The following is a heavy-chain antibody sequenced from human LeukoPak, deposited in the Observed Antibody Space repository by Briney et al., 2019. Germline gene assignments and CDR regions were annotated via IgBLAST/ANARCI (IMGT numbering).Heavy chain of an antibody. V-gene: IGHV3-7*01. CDR1: GFKFTNYW. J-gene: IGHJ4*02. CDR2: INQDGNEG. CDR3: ASRNYGGHPIPLDF. D-gene: IGHD4-23*01. Sequence: GGSLRLSCAASGFKFTNYWMTWVRQAPGRGLEWVASINQDGNEGYPLDSVKGRFTISRDNAKNSLYLQMNGLRVDDTAFYYCASRNYGGHPIPLDFWGQGILVTVSS.